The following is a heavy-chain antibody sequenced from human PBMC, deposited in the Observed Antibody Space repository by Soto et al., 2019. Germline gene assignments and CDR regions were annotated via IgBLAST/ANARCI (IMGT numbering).Heavy chain of an antibody. D-gene: IGHD3-16*01. CDR3: AKDGGRPHSTFVLAYYYGLDV. CDR1: GLNFSNSA. Sequence: LESGGGLIQPGGSLRLSCVASGLNFSNSAMTWVRQAPGKGLEWVSTIDVSGGGKYYADSVKGRFTISRDNSKKTLSLQMTSLRAEDTALYYCAKDGGRPHSTFVLAYYYGLDVWGQGTTVTVSS. V-gene: IGHV3-23*01. J-gene: IGHJ6*02. CDR2: IDVSGGGK.